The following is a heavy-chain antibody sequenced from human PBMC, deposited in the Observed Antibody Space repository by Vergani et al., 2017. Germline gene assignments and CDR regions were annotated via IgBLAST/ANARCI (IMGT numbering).Heavy chain of an antibody. V-gene: IGHV3-7*01. D-gene: IGHD3-10*01. CDR2: IKQDGSEK. J-gene: IGHJ2*01. Sequence: VQLVESGGGVVQPGRSLRLSCAASGFTFSSYWMSWVRQAPGKGLEWVANIKQDGSEKYYVDSVKGRFTISRDNAKNSLYLQMNSLRAEDTAVYYCARDGSGSYYNPEYWYFDLWGRGTLVTVSS. CDR1: GFTFSSYW. CDR3: ARDGSGSYYNPEYWYFDL.